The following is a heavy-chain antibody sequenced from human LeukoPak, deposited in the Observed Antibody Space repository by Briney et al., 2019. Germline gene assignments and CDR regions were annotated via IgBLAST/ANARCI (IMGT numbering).Heavy chain of an antibody. J-gene: IGHJ4*02. CDR3: TAYGYNEVGGHDY. V-gene: IGHV4-39*01. D-gene: IGHD5-18*01. CDR2: IYYSGST. Sequence: PSETLSLTCTVSGGSISSSSYYWGWLRQPPGKGLEWIGSIYYSGSTYYNPSLKSRVTISVDASKNQFSLKLSSVTAADTAVYYCTAYGYNEVGGHDYWGQGTLVTVSS. CDR1: GGSISSSSYY.